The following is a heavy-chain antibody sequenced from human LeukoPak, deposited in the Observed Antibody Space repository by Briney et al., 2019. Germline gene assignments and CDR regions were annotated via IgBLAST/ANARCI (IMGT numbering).Heavy chain of an antibody. Sequence: GASVKVSCKASGYTFNDYTMNWVRQAPGQGLEWMGWINTKTGNPTYAQGFTGRFVFSLDTSVSVAYLQINGLEADDTAMCYCARDHDFLSGHSRRDFDYWGQGTLVTVSS. CDR2: INTKTGNP. D-gene: IGHD3-3*01. V-gene: IGHV7-4-1*05. CDR3: ARDHDFLSGHSRRDFDY. CDR1: GYTFNDYT. J-gene: IGHJ4*02.